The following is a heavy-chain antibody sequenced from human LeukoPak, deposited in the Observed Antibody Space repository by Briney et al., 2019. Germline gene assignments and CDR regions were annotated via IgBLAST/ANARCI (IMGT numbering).Heavy chain of an antibody. CDR1: GFIFSSYW. D-gene: IGHD5-18*01. Sequence: GSLRLSCSASGFIFSSYWMSWVRHAPGKGLEWVANINQDGSERYYVDSVKGRFTISRDNAKNSLHLQMNSVTAEDTAVFYCARHGHQHQWLPGGPPSAMDVCGQGTTVTVSS. V-gene: IGHV3-7*01. J-gene: IGHJ6*02. CDR2: INQDGSER. CDR3: ARHGHQHQWLPGGPPSAMDV.